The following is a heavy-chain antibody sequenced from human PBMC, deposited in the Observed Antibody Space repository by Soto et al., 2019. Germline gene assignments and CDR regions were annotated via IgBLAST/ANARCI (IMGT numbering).Heavy chain of an antibody. D-gene: IGHD6-19*01. CDR3: ARDGRAVAGTRRYLGTGYYFDY. V-gene: IGHV4-4*07. CDR1: GGSISSYY. CDR2: IYTSGST. Sequence: PSETLSLTCTVSGGSISSYYWSWIRQPAGKGLEWIGRIYTSGSTNYNPSLKSRVTMSVDTSKNQFSLKLSSVTAADTAVYYCARDGRAVAGTRRYLGTGYYFDYWGQGTLVTVSS. J-gene: IGHJ4*02.